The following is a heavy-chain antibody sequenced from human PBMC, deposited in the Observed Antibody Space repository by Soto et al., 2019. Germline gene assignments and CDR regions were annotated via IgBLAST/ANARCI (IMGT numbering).Heavy chain of an antibody. V-gene: IGHV2-5*02. D-gene: IGHD2-21*01. J-gene: IGHJ2*01. CDR3: ARTPYYSADYKRVAWYFYF. CDR2: KYWDDDR. Sequence: QITLKESGPTLVKPTQTLTLTCSFSGFSLSTNRVAVAWIRQPPGKALEFLALKYWDDDRRYSPSLKTRLSITKDTSKNQVVLKMTNMDPADTATYFCARTPYYSADYKRVAWYFYFWCPGTLVTVSS. CDR1: GFSLSTNRVA.